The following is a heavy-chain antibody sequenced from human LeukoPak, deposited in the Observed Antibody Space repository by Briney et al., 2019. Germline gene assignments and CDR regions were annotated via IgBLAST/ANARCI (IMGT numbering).Heavy chain of an antibody. Sequence: PGGSLRLSCAASGFTFSSYWMSWVRQAPGKGLEWVANIKQDGSEKYYVDSVKGRFTISRDNAKNSLYLQMNSLRAEDTAVYYCARDHVRRLEWLLSPPYYFDYWGQGTLVTVSS. V-gene: IGHV3-7*01. CDR1: GFTFSSYW. D-gene: IGHD3-3*01. CDR2: IKQDGSEK. CDR3: ARDHVRRLEWLLSPPYYFDY. J-gene: IGHJ4*02.